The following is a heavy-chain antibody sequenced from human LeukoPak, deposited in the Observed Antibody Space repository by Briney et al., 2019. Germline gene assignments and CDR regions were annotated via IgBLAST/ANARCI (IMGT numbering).Heavy chain of an antibody. V-gene: IGHV4-39*01. Sequence: SETLSLTCTVSGGSISSYYWSWIRQPPGKGLEWIGSFYYSGGTYYNPSLKSRVTISVDTSKNKFSLKLSSVTAADTAVYYCAGLGGTTYKVDPWGQGTLVTVSS. CDR2: FYYSGGT. CDR1: GGSISSYY. CDR3: AGLGGTTYKVDP. J-gene: IGHJ5*02. D-gene: IGHD4-11*01.